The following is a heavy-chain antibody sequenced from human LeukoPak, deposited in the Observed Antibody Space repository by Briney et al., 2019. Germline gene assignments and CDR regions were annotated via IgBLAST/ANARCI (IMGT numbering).Heavy chain of an antibody. D-gene: IGHD4-17*01. Sequence: AGGSLRLSCTASGFTFGDYAMSWVRQAPGKGLEWVGFIRSKAYGGTTEYAASVKGRFTISRDDSKGIAYLQMNSLKTEDTAVYYCTSTVTTWAEYFQHWGQGTLVTVSS. CDR2: IRSKAYGGTT. J-gene: IGHJ1*01. V-gene: IGHV3-49*04. CDR1: GFTFGDYA. CDR3: TSTVTTWAEYFQH.